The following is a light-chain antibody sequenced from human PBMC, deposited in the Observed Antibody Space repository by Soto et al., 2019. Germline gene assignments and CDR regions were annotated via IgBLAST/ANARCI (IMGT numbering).Light chain of an antibody. Sequence: EIVLTQSPGTLSLSPGERATLSCRASQSVSSSYLAWYQQKPGQAPRLLIYGASSRATGIPDRFSGSGSGTDFTLTISRLEPEDFAVYYCQQYGSSLWPVGQGTKVEIK. CDR2: GAS. J-gene: IGKJ1*01. V-gene: IGKV3-20*01. CDR1: QSVSSSY. CDR3: QQYGSSLWP.